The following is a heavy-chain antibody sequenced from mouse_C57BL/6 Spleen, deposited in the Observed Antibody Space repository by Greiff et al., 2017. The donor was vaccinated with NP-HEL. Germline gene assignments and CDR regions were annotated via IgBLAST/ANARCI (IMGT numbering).Heavy chain of an antibody. CDR3: TTAGVSVGKPFAY. Sequence: EVKVVESGAELVRPGASVKLSCTASGFNIKDDYMHWVKQRPEQGLEWIGWIDPENGDTEYASKFQGKATITADTSSNTAYLQLSSLTSEDTAVYYCTTAGVSVGKPFAYWGQGTLVTVSA. CDR1: GFNIKDDY. CDR2: IDPENGDT. D-gene: IGHD1-1*02. V-gene: IGHV14-4*01. J-gene: IGHJ3*01.